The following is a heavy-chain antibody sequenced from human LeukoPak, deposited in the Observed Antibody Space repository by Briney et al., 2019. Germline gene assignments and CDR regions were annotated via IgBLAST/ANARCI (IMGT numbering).Heavy chain of an antibody. CDR3: ALIGDHAWFDP. CDR1: GYTINGYY. CDR2: INPNSGGT. J-gene: IGHJ5*02. D-gene: IGHD3-10*01. Sequence: ASVKVSCKASGYTINGYYMFWVRQAPGQGLEWMGWINPNSGGTNYAQEFQGRVTMTRDTSISTAYMELSTLRSDDTAVYYCALIGDHAWFDPWGQGTLVTVSS. V-gene: IGHV1-2*02.